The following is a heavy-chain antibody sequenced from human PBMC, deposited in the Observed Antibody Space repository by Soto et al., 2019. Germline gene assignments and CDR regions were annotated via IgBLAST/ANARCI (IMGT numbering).Heavy chain of an antibody. CDR3: ARVAIIAVAGINDY. D-gene: IGHD6-19*01. Sequence: SETLSLTCTVSGGSISSGDYYWSWIRQPPGKGLEWIGYIYYSGSTNYNPSLKSRVTISVDTSKNQFSLKLSSVTAADTAVYYCARVAIIAVAGINDYWGQGTLVTVSS. J-gene: IGHJ4*02. CDR1: GGSISSGDYY. V-gene: IGHV4-61*08. CDR2: IYYSGST.